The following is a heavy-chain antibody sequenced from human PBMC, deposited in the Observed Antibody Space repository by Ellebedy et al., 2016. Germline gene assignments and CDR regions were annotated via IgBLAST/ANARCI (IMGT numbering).Heavy chain of an antibody. V-gene: IGHV4-61*05. Sequence: SETLSLTCSVSGGSISRSSSYWGWIRQPPGGGLEWIGYIYYSGSTNYNPSLKSRVTISVDTSKNQFSLKLTSVTAADTAVYYCARGVPLLYCSSTSCPLDYWGQGTLVTVSS. CDR1: GGSISRSSSY. CDR3: ARGVPLLYCSSTSCPLDY. J-gene: IGHJ4*02. CDR2: IYYSGST. D-gene: IGHD2-2*01.